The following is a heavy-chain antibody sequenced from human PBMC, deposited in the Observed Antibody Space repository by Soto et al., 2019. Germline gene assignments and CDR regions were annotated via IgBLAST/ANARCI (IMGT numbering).Heavy chain of an antibody. CDR1: GGSISSGGYY. Sequence: SETLSLTCTVSGGSISSGGYYWSWTRQHPGKGLEWIGYIYYSGSTYYNPSLQSRVTISVDTSKNQFSLKLSSVTAADTAVYYCARDVATVVTPDAFGIWGQGTMVTVSS. D-gene: IGHD4-17*01. V-gene: IGHV4-31*03. J-gene: IGHJ3*02. CDR3: ARDVATVVTPDAFGI. CDR2: IYYSGST.